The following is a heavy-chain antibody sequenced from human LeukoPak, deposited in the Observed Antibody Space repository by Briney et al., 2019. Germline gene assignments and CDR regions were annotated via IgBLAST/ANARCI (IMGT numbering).Heavy chain of an antibody. CDR2: ISGSGGST. Sequence: GGSLRLSCAASGFTFSSYAMSWVRQAPGKGLEWASAISGSGGSTDYADSVKGRFTISRDNSKNTLYLQMNSLRAEDTAVYYCAKGIDVVVVAATPDYWGQGTLVTVSS. J-gene: IGHJ4*02. V-gene: IGHV3-23*01. D-gene: IGHD2-15*01. CDR1: GFTFSSYA. CDR3: AKGIDVVVVAATPDY.